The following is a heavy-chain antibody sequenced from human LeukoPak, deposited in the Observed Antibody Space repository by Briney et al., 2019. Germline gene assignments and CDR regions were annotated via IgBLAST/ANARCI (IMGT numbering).Heavy chain of an antibody. V-gene: IGHV3-30-3*01. CDR3: ARGCDIAVAGPPLPYYGMDV. Sequence: GGSLRLSCAASGFTFSSYAMHWVRQAPGKGLEWVAVISYDGSNKYYADSVKGRLTISRDNSKNTLYLQMNSLRAEDTAVYYCARGCDIAVAGPPLPYYGMDVWGQGTTVTVSS. CDR2: ISYDGSNK. D-gene: IGHD6-19*01. CDR1: GFTFSSYA. J-gene: IGHJ6*02.